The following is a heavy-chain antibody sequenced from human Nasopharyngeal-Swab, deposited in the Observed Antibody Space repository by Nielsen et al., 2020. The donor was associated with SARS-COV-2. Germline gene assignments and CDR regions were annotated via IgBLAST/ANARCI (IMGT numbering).Heavy chain of an antibody. Sequence: GESLKISCAASGFTFSSYSMNWVRQAPGKGLEWVSYISSSSSTIYYADSVKGRFTISRDNAKNSLYLQMNSLRAEDTAVYYCARSLYYYDSSGYPSSYHFDYWGQGTLVTVSS. D-gene: IGHD3-22*01. CDR1: GFTFSSYS. V-gene: IGHV3-48*01. J-gene: IGHJ4*02. CDR3: ARSLYYYDSSGYPSSYHFDY. CDR2: ISSSSSTI.